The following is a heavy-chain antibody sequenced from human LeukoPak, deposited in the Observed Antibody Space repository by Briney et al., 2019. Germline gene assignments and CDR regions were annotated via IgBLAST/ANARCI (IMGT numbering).Heavy chain of an antibody. CDR1: GYTFTGYY. CDR2: INPNSGGT. CDR3: ARERIVVVVAATTSSFDY. Sequence: ASVKVSCKASGYTFTGYYMHWVRQAPGQGLEWMGWINPNSGGTNYAQKFQGRVTMTRDTSISTAYMELSRLRSDDTAVYYCARERIVVVVAATTSSFDYWGQGTLVTVSS. D-gene: IGHD2-15*01. J-gene: IGHJ4*02. V-gene: IGHV1-2*02.